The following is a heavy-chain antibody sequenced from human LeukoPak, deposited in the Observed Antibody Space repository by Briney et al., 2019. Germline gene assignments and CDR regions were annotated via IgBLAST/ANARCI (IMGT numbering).Heavy chain of an antibody. CDR2: INAGNGDT. J-gene: IGHJ4*02. CDR3: ARDRGGTGDFDY. CDR1: GYTFTSYA. Sequence: VASVKASCKASGYTFTSYAMHWVRRAPGQRLEWMGWINAGNGDTKYSQKFQGRVTIARDTSASTAYMELSSLRSEDTAVYYCARDRGGTGDFDYWGQGTLVTVSS. V-gene: IGHV1-3*01. D-gene: IGHD1-1*01.